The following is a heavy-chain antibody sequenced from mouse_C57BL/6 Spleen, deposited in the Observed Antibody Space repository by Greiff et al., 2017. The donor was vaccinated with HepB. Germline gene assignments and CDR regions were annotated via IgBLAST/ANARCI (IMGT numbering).Heavy chain of an antibody. CDR2: IDPETGGT. CDR1: GYTFTDYE. D-gene: IGHD5-1*01. Sequence: QVQLQQSGAELVRPGASVTLSCKASGYTFTDYELHWVKQTPVHGLEWIGAIDPETGGTAYNQKFKGKAILTAYKSSSTAYMELRSLTSEDSAVYYCTRMEMSTSMGYGGQGTAGTVSS. CDR3: TRMEMSTSMGY. J-gene: IGHJ4*01. V-gene: IGHV1-15*01.